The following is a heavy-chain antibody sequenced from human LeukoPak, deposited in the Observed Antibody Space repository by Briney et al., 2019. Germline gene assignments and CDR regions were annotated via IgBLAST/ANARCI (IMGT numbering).Heavy chain of an antibody. CDR3: ASSYCSSTSCYAGDYYYGMDV. Sequence: GGSLRLSCAASGFTVSGNYMNWVRQAPGKGLEWVSVIYSGGPIYYADSVKGRFTISRDNAKNSLYLQMNSLRAEDTAVYYCASSYCSSTSCYAGDYYYGMDVWGQGTTVTVSS. D-gene: IGHD2-2*01. CDR1: GFTVSGNY. CDR2: IYSGGPI. V-gene: IGHV3-66*01. J-gene: IGHJ6*02.